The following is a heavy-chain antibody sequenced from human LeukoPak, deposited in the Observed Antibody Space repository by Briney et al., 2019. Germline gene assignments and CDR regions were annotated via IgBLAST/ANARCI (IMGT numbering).Heavy chain of an antibody. CDR2: VSARGDDT. V-gene: IGHV3-23*01. Sequence: PGGSLRLSCAASGFTFSSYWMSWVRQTPGKGLEWVSAVSARGDDTFYADSVKGRFTISRDNFKNTLSLQMNSLKLEDTAMYFCAKLRQRIVGASGVYFDLWGQGTLVIVSS. J-gene: IGHJ4*02. D-gene: IGHD1-26*01. CDR3: AKLRQRIVGASGVYFDL. CDR1: GFTFSSYW.